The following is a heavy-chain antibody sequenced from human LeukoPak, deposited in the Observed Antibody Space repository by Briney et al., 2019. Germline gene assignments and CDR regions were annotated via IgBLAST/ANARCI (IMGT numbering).Heavy chain of an antibody. J-gene: IGHJ3*02. Sequence: PSETLSLTCAVYGGSFSGYYWSWIRQPAGKGLEWIGRIYTSGSTNYNPSLKSRVTMSVDTSKNQFSLKLSSVTAADTAVYYCASRYYSYGYGDAFDIWGQGTMVTVSS. CDR2: IYTSGST. D-gene: IGHD5-18*01. CDR1: GGSFSGYY. V-gene: IGHV4-59*10. CDR3: ASRYYSYGYGDAFDI.